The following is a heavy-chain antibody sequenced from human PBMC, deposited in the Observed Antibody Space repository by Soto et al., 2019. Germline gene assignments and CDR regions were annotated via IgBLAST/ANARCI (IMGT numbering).Heavy chain of an antibody. V-gene: IGHV1-8*01. CDR2: MNPNSGTT. D-gene: IGHD2-8*02. J-gene: IGHJ4*02. Sequence: QVQLVQSGAEVKKPGASVKVSCKASGYTCTSYDFNWVRQATGQGLEWLGWMNPNSGTTGYAQRFQGRVTMTRNTAISTAYMELSSLRSEDTAMYYCARVACTGGRCYYDYWGQGTLVTVSS. CDR3: ARVACTGGRCYYDY. CDR1: GYTCTSYD.